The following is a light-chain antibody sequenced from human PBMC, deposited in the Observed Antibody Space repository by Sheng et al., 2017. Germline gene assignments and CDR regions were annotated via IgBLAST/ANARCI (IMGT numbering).Light chain of an antibody. V-gene: IGLV3-1*01. Sequence: SDELTQPPSVSVSPGQTASITCSGDKLGDEYASWYQQKPGQSPVLVLYQDDKRPSGIPDRFSGSKSGNTASLTVSGLQAEDEADYYCSSFAGTNNKFVFGTGTKVTVL. CDR2: QDD. CDR1: KLGDEY. J-gene: IGLJ1*01. CDR3: SSFAGTNNKFV.